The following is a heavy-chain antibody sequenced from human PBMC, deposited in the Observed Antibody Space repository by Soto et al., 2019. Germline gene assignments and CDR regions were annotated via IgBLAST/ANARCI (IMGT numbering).Heavy chain of an antibody. CDR2: ISSSSSTI. D-gene: IGHD6-13*01. CDR1: GFTFSSYS. CDR3: ARDSSIAAAGYDY. Sequence: GGSLRLSCAASGFTFSSYSMNWVRQAPGKGLEWVSYISSSSSTIYYADSVKGRFTISRDNAKNSLYLQMNSLRAEDTAVYYCARDSSIAAAGYDYWGQGTLVTVSS. J-gene: IGHJ4*02. V-gene: IGHV3-48*01.